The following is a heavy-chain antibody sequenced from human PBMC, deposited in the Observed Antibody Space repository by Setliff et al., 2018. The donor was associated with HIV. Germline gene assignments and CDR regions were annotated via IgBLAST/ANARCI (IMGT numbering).Heavy chain of an antibody. Sequence: PSETLSLTCAVYGGSFSGYYWSWIRQPPGKGLEWIGEIDHRGSTNYNPSLKSRVTISVDTSKNQLSLKLSSVTAADAAVYYCARELYFYYFDYWGQGTLVTVSS. CDR2: IDHRGST. CDR3: ARELYFYYFDY. D-gene: IGHD2-15*01. J-gene: IGHJ4*02. V-gene: IGHV4-34*01. CDR1: GGSFSGYY.